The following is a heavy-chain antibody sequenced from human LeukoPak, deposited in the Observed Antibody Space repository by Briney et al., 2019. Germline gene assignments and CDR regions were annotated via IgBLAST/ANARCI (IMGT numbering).Heavy chain of an antibody. D-gene: IGHD3-3*01. CDR1: GYTFTGYY. CDR2: INPNSGGT. Sequence: GASVKVSCKASGYTFTGYYMHWVRQAPGQGLEWMGRINPNSGGTNYAQKFQGRVTMTRDTSISTAYMELSRPRSDDTAVYYCARDSRVTIFGVVTIIQWDYWGQGTLVTVSS. J-gene: IGHJ4*02. V-gene: IGHV1-2*06. CDR3: ARDSRVTIFGVVTIIQWDY.